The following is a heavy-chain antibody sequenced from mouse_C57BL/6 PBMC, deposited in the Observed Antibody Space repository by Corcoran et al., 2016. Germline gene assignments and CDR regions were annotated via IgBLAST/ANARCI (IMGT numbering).Heavy chain of an antibody. V-gene: IGHV3-6*01. CDR2: ISYDGSN. CDR1: GYSITSDYY. D-gene: IGHD1-1*01. Sequence: DVQLQESGPGLVKPSQSLSLTCSVTGYSITSDYYWNWIRQFPGNKLELMGYISYDGSNNYNPTLKNRISITRDTSKNQFFLKLNSVTTEDTATYYCARKNYYGSRGDWFAYGGQGILVTVSA. J-gene: IGHJ3*01. CDR3: ARKNYYGSRGDWFAY.